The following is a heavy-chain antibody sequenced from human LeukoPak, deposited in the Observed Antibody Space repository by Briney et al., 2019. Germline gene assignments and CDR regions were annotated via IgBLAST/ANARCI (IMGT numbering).Heavy chain of an antibody. CDR3: ARGGAILNWFDP. D-gene: IGHD2-2*01. CDR1: GFTFSSYA. CDR2: ISYDGSNK. Sequence: PGRSLRLSCAASGFTFSSYAMHWVRQAPGKGLEWVAVISYDGSNKYYADSVKGRFTISRDNSKNTLYLQMNSLRAEDTAVYYCARGGAILNWFDPWGQGTLVTVSS. V-gene: IGHV3-30*04. J-gene: IGHJ5*02.